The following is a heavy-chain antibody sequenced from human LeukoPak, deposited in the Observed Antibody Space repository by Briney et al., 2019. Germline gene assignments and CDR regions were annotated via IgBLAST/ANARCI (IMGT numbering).Heavy chain of an antibody. J-gene: IGHJ4*02. V-gene: IGHV1-8*01. CDR2: MNPNSGNT. CDR3: ARGVRAAADYDY. CDR1: GYTFTSYD. D-gene: IGHD6-13*01. Sequence: GASVKVSCKASGYTFTSYDINWVRQATGQGLEWMGWMNPNSGNTGYAQKFQGRVTMTRNTSISTAYMELSSLGSEDTAVYYCARGVRAAADYDYWGQGTLVTVSS.